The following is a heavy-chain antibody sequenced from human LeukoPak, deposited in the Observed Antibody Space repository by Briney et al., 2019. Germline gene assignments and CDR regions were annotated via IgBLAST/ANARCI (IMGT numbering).Heavy chain of an antibody. J-gene: IGHJ4*02. CDR3: AKVARSKTTVTTYFDY. Sequence: GGSLRLSCAASGFTFSSYAMSWVRQAPGKGVEWVSAISGSGGSTYYADSVKGRFTISRDNSKNTLYLQMNSLRAEDTAVYYRAKVARSKTTVTTYFDYWGQGTLVTVSS. CDR2: ISGSGGST. D-gene: IGHD4-11*01. V-gene: IGHV3-23*01. CDR1: GFTFSSYA.